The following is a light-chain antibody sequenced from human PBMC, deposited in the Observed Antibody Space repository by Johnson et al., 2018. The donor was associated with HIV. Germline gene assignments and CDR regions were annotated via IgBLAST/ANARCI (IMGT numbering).Light chain of an antibody. CDR2: DHN. CDR1: SSNIGNNY. CDR3: GTWDTSLRTGF. V-gene: IGLV1-51*01. Sequence: QSLLTQPPSVSAAPGQKVTISCSGSSSNIGNNYVSWYQQVPGTAPKLLIYDHNRLPSGIPDRFSGSKSGTSATLGITGLQTGDEADYYFGTWDTSLRTGFFGTGTKVTVL. J-gene: IGLJ1*01.